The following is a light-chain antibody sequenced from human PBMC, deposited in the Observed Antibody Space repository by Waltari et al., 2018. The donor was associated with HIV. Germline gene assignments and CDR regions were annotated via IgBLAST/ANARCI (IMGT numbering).Light chain of an antibody. CDR3: VGWDSRLSGYV. CDR2: KYT. V-gene: IGLV1-47*01. J-gene: IGLJ1*01. Sequence: QSVLTQPPSASGTPGQRVTISCSGSSSNIENAHVYWYQQLTGAAPRLLIYKYTPRPSGVPDRFTGSKSGTSASLAISGLRSEDEADYYCVGWDSRLSGYVFGSGTKVTVL. CDR1: SSNIENAH.